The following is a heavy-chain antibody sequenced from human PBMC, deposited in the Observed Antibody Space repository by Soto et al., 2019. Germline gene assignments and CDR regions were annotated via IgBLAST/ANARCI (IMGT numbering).Heavy chain of an antibody. CDR2: ISYDGSNK. V-gene: IGHV3-30-3*01. Sequence: PGGSLRLSCAASGFTFGSYAMHWVRQAPGKGLEWVAVISYDGSNKYYADSVKGRFTISRDNSKNTLYLQMNSLRAEDTAVYYCARDWRWLQFSLFDYWGQGTLVTVSS. J-gene: IGHJ4*02. D-gene: IGHD5-12*01. CDR1: GFTFGSYA. CDR3: ARDWRWLQFSLFDY.